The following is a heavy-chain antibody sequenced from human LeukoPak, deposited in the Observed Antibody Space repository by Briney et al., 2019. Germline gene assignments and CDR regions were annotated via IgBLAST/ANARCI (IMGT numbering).Heavy chain of an antibody. D-gene: IGHD1-14*01. CDR1: GYRFNAYY. CDR2: INPNTGDT. V-gene: IGHV1-2*02. J-gene: IGHJ4*02. CDR3: ASDRPPSN. Sequence: ASVKVSCKASGYRFNAYYMHWVRQAPGQGPEWLGWINPNTGDTNYAQSCQGRITMTRDTSINTAYMELRNLDYDDTAVYYCASDRPPSNWGQGTLVTVS.